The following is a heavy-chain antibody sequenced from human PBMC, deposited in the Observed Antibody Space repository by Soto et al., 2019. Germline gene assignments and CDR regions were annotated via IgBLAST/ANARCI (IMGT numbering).Heavy chain of an antibody. D-gene: IGHD3-9*01. J-gene: IGHJ4*02. Sequence: PGGSLRLSCAASGFTFSSYSMNWVRQAPGKGLEWVSYISSSSSTIYYADSVKGRFTISRDNAKNSLYLQMNSLRDEDTAVYYCARNHDYDILTGYYWPIDYWGQGTLVTVSS. CDR1: GFTFSSYS. V-gene: IGHV3-48*02. CDR3: ARNHDYDILTGYYWPIDY. CDR2: ISSSSSTI.